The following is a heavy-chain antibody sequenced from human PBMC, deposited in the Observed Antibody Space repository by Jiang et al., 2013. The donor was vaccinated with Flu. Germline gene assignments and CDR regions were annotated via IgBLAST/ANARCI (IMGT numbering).Heavy chain of an antibody. J-gene: IGHJ4*02. D-gene: IGHD1-26*01. CDR2: ISSSGSTI. Sequence: QLLESGGGLVQPGGSLRLSCAASGFTFSSYEMNWVRQAPGKGLEWVSYISSSGSTIYYADSVKGRFTISRDNAKNSLYLRMNSLRAEDTAVYYCARGPEWGLFYFDYWGQGTLVTVSS. CDR3: ARGPEWGLFYFDY. V-gene: IGHV3-48*03. CDR1: GFTFSSYE.